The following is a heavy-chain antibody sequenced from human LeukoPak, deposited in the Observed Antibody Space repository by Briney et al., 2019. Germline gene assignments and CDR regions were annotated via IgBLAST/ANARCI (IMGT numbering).Heavy chain of an antibody. D-gene: IGHD2-2*01. V-gene: IGHV3-23*01. CDR1: GFTFSSYA. CDR2: ISGSGGST. J-gene: IGHJ4*02. CDR3: AKVDIVVVPAAENFDY. Sequence: PGGSLRLSCAASGFTFSSYAMSWVRQAPGKGLEWVSAISGSGGSTYYADSVKGRFTISRDNSKNTLYLQMNSLRAEDTAVYYCAKVDIVVVPAAENFDYWGQGTLVTVSS.